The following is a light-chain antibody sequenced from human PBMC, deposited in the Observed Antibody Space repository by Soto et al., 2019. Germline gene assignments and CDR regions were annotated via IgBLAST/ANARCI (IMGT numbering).Light chain of an antibody. V-gene: IGKV3-15*01. Sequence: EKVMTQSPGSLSVSPGERAALSCRASQSVGSNLAWYQRKPGQAPRLLIYGASTRATGIPSRFSGSGSGTEFTLTISSLQSEDFALYYCQQYYDWPWTFGQGTKVDIK. J-gene: IGKJ1*01. CDR1: QSVGSN. CDR2: GAS. CDR3: QQYYDWPWT.